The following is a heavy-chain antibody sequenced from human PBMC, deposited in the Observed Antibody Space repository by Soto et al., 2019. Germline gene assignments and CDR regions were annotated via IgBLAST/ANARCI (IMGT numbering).Heavy chain of an antibody. D-gene: IGHD6-13*01. Sequence: QVQLVQSGAEVKKPGASVKVSCKASGYTFTSYAMHWVRQAPGQRLEWMGWINAGNGNTKYSQKFQGRVTITRDTSASTAYMELSSLRSEDTAVYYCGRGDSSSWYSLDYWGQGTLVTVSS. J-gene: IGHJ4*02. CDR2: INAGNGNT. V-gene: IGHV1-3*01. CDR1: GYTFTSYA. CDR3: GRGDSSSWYSLDY.